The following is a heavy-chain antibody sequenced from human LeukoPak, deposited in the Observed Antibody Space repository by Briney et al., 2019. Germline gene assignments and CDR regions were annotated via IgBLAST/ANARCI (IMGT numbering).Heavy chain of an antibody. Sequence: ASVKVSCKASGYTFTSYDINCVRQATGQGLEWMGWMNPNSGNTGYAQKFQGRVTMTRNTSISTAYMELSSLRSEDTAVYYCARVSSARCSGGSCYAGYWGQGTLVTVSS. J-gene: IGHJ4*02. CDR2: MNPNSGNT. CDR3: ARVSSARCSGGSCYAGY. D-gene: IGHD2-15*01. V-gene: IGHV1-8*01. CDR1: GYTFTSYD.